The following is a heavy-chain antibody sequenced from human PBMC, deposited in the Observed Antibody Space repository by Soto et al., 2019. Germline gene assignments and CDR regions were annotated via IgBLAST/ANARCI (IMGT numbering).Heavy chain of an antibody. J-gene: IGHJ6*02. CDR2: ISYDGSNK. V-gene: IGHV3-30-3*01. CDR1: GFTFSSYA. Sequence: PGGSLRLSCAASGFTFSSYAMHWVRQAPGKGLEWVAVISYDGSNKYYADSVKGRFTISRDNSKNTLYLQMNSLRAEDTAVYYCARDYSPSPHLGYCSGGSCYDYYYYGMDVWGQGTTVTVS. CDR3: ARDYSPSPHLGYCSGGSCYDYYYYGMDV. D-gene: IGHD2-15*01.